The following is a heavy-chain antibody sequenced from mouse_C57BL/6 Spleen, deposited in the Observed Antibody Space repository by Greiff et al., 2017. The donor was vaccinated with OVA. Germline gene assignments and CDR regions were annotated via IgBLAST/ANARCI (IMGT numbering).Heavy chain of an antibody. CDR3: ARDDGYYGGAMDY. CDR2: IYPGSGST. Sequence: QVQLQQPGAELVKPGASVKMSCKASGYTFTSYWITWVKQRPGQGLEWIGDIYPGSGSTNYNEKFKSKATLTVDTSSSTAYMQLSSLTSGDAAVYYGARDDGYYGGAMDYWGQGTSVTGSS. D-gene: IGHD2-3*01. CDR1: GYTFTSYW. V-gene: IGHV1-55*01. J-gene: IGHJ4*01.